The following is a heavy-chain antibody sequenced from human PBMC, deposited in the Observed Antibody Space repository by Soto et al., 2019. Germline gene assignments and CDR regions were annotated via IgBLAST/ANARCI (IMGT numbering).Heavy chain of an antibody. CDR3: ARDDATTVTIFWDY. Sequence: ASVKVSCKTSGYSFGFYGMAWVRQAPGQGLEWMGWISAYDGNTKYAQKYKGRVTLTVDRSTTTGFMELRSLTNEDTAVYYCARDDATTVTIFWDYWGQGTLVTVSS. J-gene: IGHJ4*02. D-gene: IGHD4-17*01. V-gene: IGHV1-18*01. CDR2: ISAYDGNT. CDR1: GYSFGFYG.